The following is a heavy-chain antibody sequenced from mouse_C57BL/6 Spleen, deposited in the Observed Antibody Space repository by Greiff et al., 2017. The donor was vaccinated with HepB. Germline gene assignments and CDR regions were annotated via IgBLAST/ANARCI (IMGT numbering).Heavy chain of an antibody. V-gene: IGHV14-1*01. Sequence: VHVKQSGAELVRPGASVKLSCTASGFNIKDYYMHWVKQRPEQGLEWIGRIDPEDGDTEYAPKFQGKATMTADTSSNTAYLPLSSLTSEDTAVYYCTTKGVTTRAMDYWGQGTSVTVSS. CDR3: TTKGVTTRAMDY. CDR1: GFNIKDYY. CDR2: IDPEDGDT. J-gene: IGHJ4*01. D-gene: IGHD2-2*01.